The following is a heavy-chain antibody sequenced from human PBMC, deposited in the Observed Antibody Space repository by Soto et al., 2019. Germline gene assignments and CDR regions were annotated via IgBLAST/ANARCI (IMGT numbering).Heavy chain of an antibody. CDR2: IYYSVST. CDR3: ARRYGWAFDI. D-gene: IGHD3-16*01. J-gene: IGHJ3*02. Sequence: SETLSLTCTVSGGSIRSYYWSWIRQPPGKGLEWIGYIYYSVSTNYNPSLKSRVTISVDTSKNQFSLKLSSVTAADTAVYYCARRYGWAFDIWGQGTMVTVSS. V-gene: IGHV4-59*08. CDR1: GGSIRSYY.